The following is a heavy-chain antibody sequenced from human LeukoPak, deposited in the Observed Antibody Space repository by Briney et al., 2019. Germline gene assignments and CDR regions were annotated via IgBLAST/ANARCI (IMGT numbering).Heavy chain of an antibody. CDR1: GFTFSDHY. CDR3: ARVSDYAGIFDM. Sequence: GGSLRLSCAASGFTFSDHYMDWVRQAPGKGLEWVSYISSSGSTIKYADSVKGRFTISRDNSKNTLYLQMNSLRAEDTAVYYCARVSDYAGIFDMWGQGTMVTVS. V-gene: IGHV3-11*01. D-gene: IGHD4-23*01. CDR2: ISSSGSTI. J-gene: IGHJ3*02.